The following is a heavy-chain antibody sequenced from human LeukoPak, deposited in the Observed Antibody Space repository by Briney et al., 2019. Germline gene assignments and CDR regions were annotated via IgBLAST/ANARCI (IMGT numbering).Heavy chain of an antibody. V-gene: IGHV3-23*01. CDR1: GFTFSSYG. CDR3: ARDPYSGSYSDYYYYMDV. D-gene: IGHD1-26*01. Sequence: PGGSLRLSCAASGFTFSSYGMSWLRQAPGKGLEWVSAISGSGGSTYYADSVKGRFTISRDNAKNSLYLQLNSLRAEDTAVYYCARDPYSGSYSDYYYYMDVWGKGTTVTVSS. CDR2: ISGSGGST. J-gene: IGHJ6*03.